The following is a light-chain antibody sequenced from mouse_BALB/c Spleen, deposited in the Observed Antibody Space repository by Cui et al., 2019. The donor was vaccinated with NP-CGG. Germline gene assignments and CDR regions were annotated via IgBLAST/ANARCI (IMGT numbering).Light chain of an antibody. CDR3: ALWYSNHWV. Sequence: QFFLTHQSSLTTSPGGTVTLTCRSSTGAVTTSNYANWVQEKPDHLFTGLIGGTNNRAPGVPARFSGSLIGDKAALTITGAQTEDETIYFCALWYSNHWVFGGGTRLTVL. V-gene: IGLV1*01. CDR1: TGAVTTSNY. J-gene: IGLJ1*01. CDR2: GTN.